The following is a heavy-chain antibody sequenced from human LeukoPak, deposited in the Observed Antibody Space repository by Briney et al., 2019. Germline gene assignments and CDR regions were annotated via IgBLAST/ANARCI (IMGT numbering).Heavy chain of an antibody. CDR2: ISYSGSS. V-gene: IGHV4-39*01. Sequence: SETLSLTCTVSGGSIGSSTFYWGWIRQPPGKGLEWIGIISYSGSSYYSPSLKSRVTISVDTSKNQFSLKLSSVTAADTAVYYCARLDRGINAAHFDYWGQGTLVTVSS. CDR1: GGSIGSSTFY. J-gene: IGHJ4*02. CDR3: ARLDRGINAAHFDY. D-gene: IGHD6-25*01.